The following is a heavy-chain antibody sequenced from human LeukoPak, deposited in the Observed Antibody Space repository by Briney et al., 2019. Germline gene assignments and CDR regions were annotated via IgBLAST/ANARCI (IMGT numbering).Heavy chain of an antibody. CDR3: AKTYYYDSSGYYFFDY. Sequence: GGSLRLSCAASGFTFSSYAMSWVRQAPGKGLEWVSAISGSGGSTYYADSVKGRFTISRDNSKNTLYLQMNSLRAVDTAVYYCAKTYYYDSSGYYFFDYWGQGTLVTVSS. D-gene: IGHD3-22*01. J-gene: IGHJ4*02. CDR2: ISGSGGST. V-gene: IGHV3-23*01. CDR1: GFTFSSYA.